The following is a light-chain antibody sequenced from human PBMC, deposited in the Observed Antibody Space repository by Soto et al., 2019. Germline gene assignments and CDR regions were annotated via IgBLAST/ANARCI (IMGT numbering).Light chain of an antibody. Sequence: DIVMTQSPLSLPVTPGEPASISCRSSQSLLHINGYNYLDWYLQKPGQPPQLLIYLGSNRASGVPDRFSGSGSGTDFTLKISRVEAEDVGVYYCMQPLQTPWTFGQGTKVDIK. CDR2: LGS. CDR1: QSLLHINGYNY. J-gene: IGKJ1*01. CDR3: MQPLQTPWT. V-gene: IGKV2-28*01.